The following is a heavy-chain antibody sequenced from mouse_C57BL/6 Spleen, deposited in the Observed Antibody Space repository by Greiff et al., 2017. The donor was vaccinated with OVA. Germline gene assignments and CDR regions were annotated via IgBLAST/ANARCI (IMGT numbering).Heavy chain of an antibody. D-gene: IGHD1-1*01. J-gene: IGHJ1*03. Sequence: EVKLMESGPELVKPGASVKIPCKASGYTFTDYNMDWVKQSHGKSLEWIGDINPNNGGTIYNQKFKGKATLTVDKSSSTAYMELRSLTSEDTAVYYCARGYYGSSSDWYFDVWGTGTTVTVSS. CDR2: INPNNGGT. CDR1: GYTFTDYN. CDR3: ARGYYGSSSDWYFDV. V-gene: IGHV1-18*01.